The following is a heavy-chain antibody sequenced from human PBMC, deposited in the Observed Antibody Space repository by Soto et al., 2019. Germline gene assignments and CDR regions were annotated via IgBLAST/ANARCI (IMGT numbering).Heavy chain of an antibody. Sequence: SETLSLTCAVYGGSFSGYYWSWIRQPPGKGLEWIGEINHSGSTNYNPSLKSRVTISVDTSKNQFSLKLSSVTAADTAVYYCAAVLGDYYYYYMDVWGKGTTVTVSS. V-gene: IGHV4-34*01. J-gene: IGHJ6*03. CDR1: GGSFSGYY. CDR2: INHSGST. CDR3: AAVLGDYYYYYMDV.